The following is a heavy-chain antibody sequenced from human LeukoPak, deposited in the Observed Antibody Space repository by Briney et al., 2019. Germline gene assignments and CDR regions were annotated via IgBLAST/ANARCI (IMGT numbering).Heavy chain of an antibody. J-gene: IGHJ4*02. V-gene: IGHV1-69*13. CDR1: GGTFSSYA. CDR3: ARGITMVRGVPKASLGF. CDR2: IIPIFGTA. D-gene: IGHD3-10*01. Sequence: SVKVSCKASGGTFSSYAISWVRQAPGQGLEWMGGIIPIFGTANYAQKFQGRVTITADESTSTAYMELSSLRSEDTAVYYCARGITMVRGVPKASLGFWGQGTLVTVSS.